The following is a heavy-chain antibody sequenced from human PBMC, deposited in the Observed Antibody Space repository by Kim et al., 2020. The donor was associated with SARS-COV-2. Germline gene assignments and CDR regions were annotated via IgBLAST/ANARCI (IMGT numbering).Heavy chain of an antibody. J-gene: IGHJ6*02. D-gene: IGHD4-17*01. CDR3: ARDQEEIYGDYVSGGMDV. CDR2: ISSSSSYI. V-gene: IGHV3-21*01. Sequence: GGSLRLSCAASGFTFSSYSMNWVRQAPGKGLEWVSSISSSSSYIYYADSVKGRFTISRDNAKNSLYLQMNSLRAEDTAVYYCARDQEEIYGDYVSGGMDVWGQGTTVTVSS. CDR1: GFTFSSYS.